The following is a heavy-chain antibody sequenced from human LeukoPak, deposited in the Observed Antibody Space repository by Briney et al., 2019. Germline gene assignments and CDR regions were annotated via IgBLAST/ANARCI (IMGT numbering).Heavy chain of an antibody. D-gene: IGHD4-23*01. CDR3: ARSLYGGNSADAFDI. V-gene: IGHV4-30-2*01. CDR2: IYHSGST. Sequence: SQTLSLTCTVSGGSISSGGYYWSWIRQPPGKGLEWIGYIYHSGSTYYNPSLKSRVTISVDRSKNQFSLKLSSVTAADTAVYYCARSLYGGNSADAFDIWGQGTMVTVSS. J-gene: IGHJ3*02. CDR1: GGSISSGGYY.